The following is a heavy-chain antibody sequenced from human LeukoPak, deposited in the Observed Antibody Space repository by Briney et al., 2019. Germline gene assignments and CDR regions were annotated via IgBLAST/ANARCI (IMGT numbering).Heavy chain of an antibody. CDR1: GFTFSSYG. CDR3: TTDQQQYNYGLVLRY. CDR2: ISGSGGST. J-gene: IGHJ4*02. Sequence: GGSLRLSCAASGFTFSSYGMSWVRQAPGKGLEWVSAISGSGGSTYYADSVKGRFTISRDNSKNTLYLQMNSLKTEDTAMYYCTTDQQQYNYGLVLRYWGQGTLVTVSS. V-gene: IGHV3-23*01. D-gene: IGHD5-18*01.